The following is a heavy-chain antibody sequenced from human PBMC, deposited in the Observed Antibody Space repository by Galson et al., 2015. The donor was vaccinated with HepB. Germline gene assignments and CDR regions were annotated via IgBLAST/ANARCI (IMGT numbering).Heavy chain of an antibody. CDR3: ARKIASPDYDYYGLDV. Sequence: SLRLSCATFEFTFGDYAMSWFRQAPGKGLEWIGFIRTKAYGGTTEYAASVKGKFIISRDGSESLAYLQMNSLTSDDTAVYYCARKIASPDYDYYGLDVWGQGTTVTVS. J-gene: IGHJ6*02. D-gene: IGHD4/OR15-4a*01. CDR1: EFTFGDYA. V-gene: IGHV3-49*01. CDR2: IRTKAYGGTT.